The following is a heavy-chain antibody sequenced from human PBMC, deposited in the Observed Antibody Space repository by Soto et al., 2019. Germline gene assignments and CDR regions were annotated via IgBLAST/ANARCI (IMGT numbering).Heavy chain of an antibody. CDR2: IIPIFGTA. CDR1: GGTFSSYA. Sequence: QVQLVQSGAEVKKPGSSMKVSCKASGGTFSSYAISWVRQAPGQGLEWMGGIIPIFGTANYAQKFQGRVTITADESTSTAYMELSSLRSEDTAVYYCARDYGITMVRGVIRAFDIWGQGTMVTVSS. V-gene: IGHV1-69*01. CDR3: ARDYGITMVRGVIRAFDI. D-gene: IGHD3-10*01. J-gene: IGHJ3*02.